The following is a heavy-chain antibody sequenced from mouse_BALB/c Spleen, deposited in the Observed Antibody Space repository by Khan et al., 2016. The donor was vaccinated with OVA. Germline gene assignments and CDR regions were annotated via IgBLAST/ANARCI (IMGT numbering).Heavy chain of an antibody. Sequence: EVQLQESGPGLVKPSQSLSLTCTVTGYSITSDYAWNWIRQFPGNKLEWMGYISSTGGTSYNPSLKSRISITRDTSKNQFCLQLKSVTAEDTATYYCARSLYYSYGYALDCWGRGTLVTVSS. CDR3: ARSLYYSYGYALDC. D-gene: IGHD2-14*01. CDR1: GYSITSDYA. CDR2: ISSTGGT. V-gene: IGHV3-2*02. J-gene: IGHJ4*01.